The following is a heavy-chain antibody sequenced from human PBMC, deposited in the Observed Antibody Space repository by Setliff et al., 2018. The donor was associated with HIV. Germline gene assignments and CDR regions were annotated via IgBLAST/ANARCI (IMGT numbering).Heavy chain of an antibody. J-gene: IGHJ4*02. CDR2: IDAGTGNT. D-gene: IGHD5-18*01. CDR1: GYRFTGFA. V-gene: IGHV1-3*01. Sequence: SVKVSCKASGYRFTGFAIHWVRQAPGQRFEWMGWIDAGTGNTKYSQKFQDRVTISRDIHANTAYMELSSLRSEDTAIYYCARSLREYSYGSPDYWGPGTLVTVSS. CDR3: ARSLREYSYGSPDY.